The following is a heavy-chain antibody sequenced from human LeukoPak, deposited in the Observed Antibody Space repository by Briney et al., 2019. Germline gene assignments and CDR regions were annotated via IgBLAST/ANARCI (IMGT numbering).Heavy chain of an antibody. Sequence: GGSLRLSCAASGFTFSHYEMNWVRHAPGKGLEWLSYISSSASSIYYADSVKGRFTISRDNAKKSVYLQVNSLRAEDTAVYYCARGPNSSGWIYYFDYWGQGTLVTVSS. CDR1: GFTFSHYE. J-gene: IGHJ4*02. CDR3: ARGPNSSGWIYYFDY. D-gene: IGHD6-19*01. CDR2: ISSSASSI. V-gene: IGHV3-48*03.